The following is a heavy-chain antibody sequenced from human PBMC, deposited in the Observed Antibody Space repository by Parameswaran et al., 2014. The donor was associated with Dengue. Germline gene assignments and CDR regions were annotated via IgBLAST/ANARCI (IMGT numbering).Heavy chain of an antibody. CDR3: ARVSYYYDSSGYYPGQYYGMDV. Sequence: PGKGLEWIGSIYYSGSTYYNPSLKSRVTISVDTSKNQFSLKLSSVTAADTAVYYCARVSYYYDSSGYYPGQYYGMDVWGQGTTVTVSS. V-gene: IGHV4-39*01. D-gene: IGHD3-22*01. CDR2: IYYSGST. J-gene: IGHJ6*02.